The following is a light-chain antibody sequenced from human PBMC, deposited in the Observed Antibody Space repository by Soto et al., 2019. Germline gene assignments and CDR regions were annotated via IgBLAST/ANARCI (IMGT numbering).Light chain of an antibody. V-gene: IGLV2-23*01. Sequence: SVLAQPASVSGSPGQSITISCTGTSGVVGSSSLVSWYQQRPGKAPKVMISEGHRRPSGVPDRFSGSTSVNSASLTISGLQADDEADYYCCLYIGATTYVFGTGTKVTVL. J-gene: IGLJ1*01. CDR3: CLYIGATTYV. CDR2: EGH. CDR1: SGVVGSSSL.